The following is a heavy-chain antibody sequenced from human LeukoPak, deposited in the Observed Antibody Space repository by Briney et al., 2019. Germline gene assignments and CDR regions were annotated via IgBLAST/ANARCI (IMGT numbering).Heavy chain of an antibody. D-gene: IGHD3-22*01. Sequence: SETLSLTCTVSGVSISSGSYYWSWIRQPAGKGLEWIGRIYTSGSTNYNPSLKSRVTISVDTSKNQFSLKLSSVTAADTAVYYCARVSAKVVIDYWGQGTLVTVCS. CDR1: GVSISSGSYY. CDR3: ARVSAKVVIDY. V-gene: IGHV4-61*02. J-gene: IGHJ4*02. CDR2: IYTSGST.